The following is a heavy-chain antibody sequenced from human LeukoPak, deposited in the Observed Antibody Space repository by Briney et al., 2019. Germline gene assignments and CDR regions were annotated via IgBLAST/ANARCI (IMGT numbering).Heavy chain of an antibody. J-gene: IGHJ3*02. Sequence: GGSLRLSCAASGFTVRTNYMSWVRQAPGKGLEWVSLIHDDGSTYYTDSVKGRFTISRDNSKNTLYLQMNSLRAEDTAVYYCAALEVGATALDIWGQGTMVTVSS. CDR2: IHDDGST. V-gene: IGHV3-53*01. CDR3: AALEVGATALDI. CDR1: GFTVRTNY. D-gene: IGHD1-26*01.